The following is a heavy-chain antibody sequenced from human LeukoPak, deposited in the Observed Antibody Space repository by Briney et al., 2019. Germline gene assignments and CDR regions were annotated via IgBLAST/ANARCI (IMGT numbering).Heavy chain of an antibody. Sequence: SETLSLTCAVYGGSFSGYYWSWIRQPPGKGLEWIGEINDSGRTNYNPSLKSRVTLSVDMSRTQFSLKLSSVTAADTAVYYCASEKLPGGSEPFDYWGQGTLVTVSS. CDR3: ASEKLPGGSEPFDY. CDR2: INDSGRT. J-gene: IGHJ4*02. CDR1: GGSFSGYY. V-gene: IGHV4-34*01. D-gene: IGHD3-10*01.